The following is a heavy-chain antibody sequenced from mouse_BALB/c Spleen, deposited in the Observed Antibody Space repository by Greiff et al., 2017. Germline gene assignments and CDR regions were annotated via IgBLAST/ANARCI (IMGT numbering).Heavy chain of an antibody. CDR2: IYPSDSYT. V-gene: IGHV1-69*02. J-gene: IGHJ4*01. D-gene: IGHD2-4*01. CDR1: GYTFTSYW. Sequence: QVQLQQPGAELVRPGASVKLSCKASGYTFTSYWINWVKQRPGQGLEWIGNIYPSDSYTNYNQKFKDKATLTVDKSSSTAYMQLSSPTSEDSAVYYCTTYDYDDYAMDYWGQGTSVTVSS. CDR3: TTYDYDDYAMDY.